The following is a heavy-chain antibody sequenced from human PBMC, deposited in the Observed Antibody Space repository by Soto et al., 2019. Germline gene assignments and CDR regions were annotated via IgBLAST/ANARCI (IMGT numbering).Heavy chain of an antibody. V-gene: IGHV3-23*01. CDR3: AKAYFVWSSEQPYYFDY. CDR1: GFTFSNYA. CDR2: VCGSGGRS. D-gene: IGHD3-16*01. Sequence: EVQLLDSGGGLVQPGGSLRLSCAASGFTFSNYAMTWVRQGPGKGLEWVSGVCGSGGRSYYADSVKGRFTICRDNSKSTLYLQMNSLRAEDTAVYYCAKAYFVWSSEQPYYFDYWGQGTLVTVSS. J-gene: IGHJ4*02.